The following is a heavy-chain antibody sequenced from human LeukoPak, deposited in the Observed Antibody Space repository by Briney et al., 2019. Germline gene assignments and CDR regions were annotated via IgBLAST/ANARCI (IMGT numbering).Heavy chain of an antibody. Sequence: GESLKISCKGSGYSFTSYWIGWVRQMPGKGLEWMGIIYPGDSDTRYSPSFQGQVTISADKSISTAYLQWSSLKASDTAMYYCARREAAAGTGGAFDIWGQGTMVTVSS. V-gene: IGHV5-51*01. CDR1: GYSFTSYW. CDR3: ARREAAAGTGGAFDI. CDR2: IYPGDSDT. D-gene: IGHD6-13*01. J-gene: IGHJ3*02.